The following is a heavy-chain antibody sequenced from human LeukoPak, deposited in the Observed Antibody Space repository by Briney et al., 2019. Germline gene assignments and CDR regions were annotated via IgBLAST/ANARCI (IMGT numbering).Heavy chain of an antibody. D-gene: IGHD1-26*01. CDR2: IIPILGIA. CDR3: ALSGSYAPFDY. J-gene: IGHJ4*02. V-gene: IGHV1-69*02. Sequence: SVKVSCKASGGTFSSYTISWVRQAPGQGPEWMGRIIPILGIADYAQKLQGRVTMTTDTSTSTAYMELRSLRSDDTAVYYCALSGSYAPFDYWGQGTLVTVSS. CDR1: GGTFSSYT.